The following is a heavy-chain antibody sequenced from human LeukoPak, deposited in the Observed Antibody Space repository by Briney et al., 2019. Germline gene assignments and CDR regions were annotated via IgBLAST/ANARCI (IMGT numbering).Heavy chain of an antibody. D-gene: IGHD2-15*01. Sequence: SETLSLTCAVYGGSFSGYYWSWIRQPPGKGLEWIGEINHSGSTNYNPSLKSRVTISVDTSKNQFSPKLSSVTAADTAVYYCARGRIKYCSGGSCYSGSGWFDPWGQGTLVTLSS. V-gene: IGHV4-34*01. CDR3: ARGRIKYCSGGSCYSGSGWFDP. CDR2: INHSGST. CDR1: GGSFSGYY. J-gene: IGHJ5*02.